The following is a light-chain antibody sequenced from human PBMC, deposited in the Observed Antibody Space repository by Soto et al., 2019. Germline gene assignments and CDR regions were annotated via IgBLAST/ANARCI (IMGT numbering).Light chain of an antibody. CDR1: QTISDN. Sequence: EIVLTQSPATLSVSPGERATLSCRTSQTISDNLAWYQQRPGQAPRLLIYGASTRATGVPARFSGGGSGTEFTRTISSLQSEDFAVYYCQQYNNRRTFGQGTKVEIK. CDR3: QQYNNRRT. V-gene: IGKV3-15*01. CDR2: GAS. J-gene: IGKJ1*01.